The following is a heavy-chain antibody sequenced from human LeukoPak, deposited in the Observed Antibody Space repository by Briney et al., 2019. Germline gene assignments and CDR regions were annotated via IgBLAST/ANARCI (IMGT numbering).Heavy chain of an antibody. CDR3: ARVGVMATVNGYRYHSLDV. D-gene: IGHD5-12*01. CDR1: GDSISGYY. Sequence: PSETLSLTCGVSGDSISGYYWGWIRRPPEKELEWIRYIHSTGFTNYSPSLKSRLTLSVETSKNQFSLNLNSVTAADAAVYYCARVGVMATVNGYRYHSLDVWGRGTTVTISS. CDR2: IHSTGFT. J-gene: IGHJ6*02. V-gene: IGHV4-59*01.